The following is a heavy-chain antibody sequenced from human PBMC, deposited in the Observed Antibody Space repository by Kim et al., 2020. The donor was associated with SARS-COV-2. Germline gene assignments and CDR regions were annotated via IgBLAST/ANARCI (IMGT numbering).Heavy chain of an antibody. CDR3: AKDGADLSRGYCSGGSCYLDY. J-gene: IGHJ4*02. D-gene: IGHD2-15*01. Sequence: GGSLRLSCAASGFTFSSYAMSWVRQAPGKGLEWVSAISGSGGSTYYADSVKGRFTISRDNSKNTLYLQMNSLRAEDTAVYYCAKDGADLSRGYCSGGSCYLDYWGQGTLVTVSS. V-gene: IGHV3-23*01. CDR2: ISGSGGST. CDR1: GFTFSSYA.